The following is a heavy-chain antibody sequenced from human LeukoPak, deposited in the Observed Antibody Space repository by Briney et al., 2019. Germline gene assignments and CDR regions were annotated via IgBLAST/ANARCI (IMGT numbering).Heavy chain of an antibody. CDR2: IYYSGST. CDR1: GGSISSYY. V-gene: IGHV4-59*12. J-gene: IGHJ4*02. Sequence: SETLSLTCTVSGGSISSYYWSWIRQPPGKGLEWIGYIYYSGSTYYNPSLKSRVTISVDTSKNQFSLKLSSVTAADTAVYYCAREMRYSDYWGQGTLVTVSS. D-gene: IGHD1-1*01. CDR3: AREMRYSDY.